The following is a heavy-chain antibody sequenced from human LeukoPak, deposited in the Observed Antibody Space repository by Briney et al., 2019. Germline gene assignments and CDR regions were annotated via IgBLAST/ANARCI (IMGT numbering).Heavy chain of an antibody. Sequence: GESLKISCKGSGYKLSSYWIGWVRQMPGKGLEWMGIIYSDDSDPRYSPSFQGQVTFSVGQSISNAYLPWRSLKVSDSAMYYCGSLVLYAGSRDYEGGDGFDIWGEGTMVTVSS. CDR2: IYSDDSDP. CDR1: GYKLSSYW. CDR3: GSLVLYAGSRDYEGGDGFDI. J-gene: IGHJ3*02. V-gene: IGHV5-51*01. D-gene: IGHD3-22*01.